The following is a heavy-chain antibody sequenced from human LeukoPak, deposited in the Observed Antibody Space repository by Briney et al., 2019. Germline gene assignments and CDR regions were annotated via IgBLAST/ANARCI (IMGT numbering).Heavy chain of an antibody. CDR2: IRYDGSNK. V-gene: IGHV3-30*02. Sequence: GGSLRLSCAASGFTFSSYGMHWVRQASGKGLEWVSFIRYDGSNKYYADSVKGRFTISRDNSKNTLYLQMNSLRAEDTAVYYCAKVAVAGSPFDYWGQGTLVTVSS. CDR3: AKVAVAGSPFDY. D-gene: IGHD6-19*01. J-gene: IGHJ4*02. CDR1: GFTFSSYG.